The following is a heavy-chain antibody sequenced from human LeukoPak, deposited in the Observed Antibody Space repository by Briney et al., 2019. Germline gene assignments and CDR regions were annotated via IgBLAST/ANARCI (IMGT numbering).Heavy chain of an antibody. Sequence: PPQTPSLTRTVSGGSISSVGYYWGSIRPQPGNGLGWLGSIYYSGRTTYHPSLKSRVTISVDTSKTQFSLKLSSVTAADTAVYYGARAYSGSYGDYWGQGTLVTVSS. V-gene: IGHV4-31*03. CDR2: IYYSGRT. D-gene: IGHD3-10*01. CDR1: GGSISSVGYY. J-gene: IGHJ4*02. CDR3: ARAYSGSYGDY.